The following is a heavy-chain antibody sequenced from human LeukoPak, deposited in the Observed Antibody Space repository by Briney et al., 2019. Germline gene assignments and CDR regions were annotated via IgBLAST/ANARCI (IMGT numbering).Heavy chain of an antibody. D-gene: IGHD3-3*01. J-gene: IGHJ4*02. CDR2: IYTSGST. V-gene: IGHV4-4*09. CDR3: ARLHDDFWSGYPGYYFDY. CDR1: GGFISSYY. Sequence: SETLSLTCTVSGGFISSYYWSWIRQPPGKGLEWIGYIYTSGSTNYNPSLKSRVTISVDTSKNQFSLKLSSVTAADTAVYYCARLHDDFWSGYPGYYFDYWGQGTLVTVSS.